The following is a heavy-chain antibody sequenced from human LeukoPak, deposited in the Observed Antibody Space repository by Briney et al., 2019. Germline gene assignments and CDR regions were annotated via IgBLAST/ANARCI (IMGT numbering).Heavy chain of an antibody. CDR2: IKSDGGT. CDR1: GFTFSRYW. J-gene: IGHJ1*01. V-gene: IGHV3-74*01. CDR3: ARAPSEIGGYYPEYFRH. Sequence: GGSLRLSCAASGFTFSRYWMHWVRQAPGKGLVWVSRIKSDGGTNYADSVKGRFTISRDNAKNTVSLQMNSLRAEDTGVYYCARAPSEIGGYYPEYFRHWGQGTRVTVSS. D-gene: IGHD3-22*01.